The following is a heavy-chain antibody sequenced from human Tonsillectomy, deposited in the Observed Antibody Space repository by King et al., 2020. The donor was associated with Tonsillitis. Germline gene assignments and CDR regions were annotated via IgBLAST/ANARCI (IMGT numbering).Heavy chain of an antibody. Sequence: QLVQSGGGVVQPGRSLRLSCAASGFTFSSYGMHWVRQAPGKGLEWVAVIWYDGSNKYYADSVKGRFTISRDNSKNTLYLQMNSLRAEDTAVYYCARERLDDSSGYYPGDSAFDIWGQGTMVTVSS. V-gene: IGHV3-33*01. CDR2: IWYDGSNK. D-gene: IGHD3-22*01. J-gene: IGHJ3*02. CDR1: GFTFSSYG. CDR3: ARERLDDSSGYYPGDSAFDI.